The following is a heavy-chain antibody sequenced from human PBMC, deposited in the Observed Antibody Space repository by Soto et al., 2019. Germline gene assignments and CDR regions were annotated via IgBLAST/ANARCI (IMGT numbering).Heavy chain of an antibody. CDR2: ISVGGGTT. Sequence: GGSLRLSCAASGFTFSSYAMSWVRQAPGKGLEWVSGISVGGGTTSYADSVKGRFTISRDNSRNTLYLQMNSLRAEDTAVYYCAKSDYYDSGVSVYWGQGTLVTVSS. CDR3: AKSDYYDSGVSVY. J-gene: IGHJ4*02. D-gene: IGHD3-22*01. CDR1: GFTFSSYA. V-gene: IGHV3-23*01.